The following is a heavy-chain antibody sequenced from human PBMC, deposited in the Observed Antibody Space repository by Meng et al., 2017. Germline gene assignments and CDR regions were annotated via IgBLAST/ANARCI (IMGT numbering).Heavy chain of an antibody. V-gene: IGHV3-7*03. CDR3: ARADRTLVNPSTIDY. CDR1: GFTFSSYW. Sequence: GESLKISCAASGFTFSSYWMSWVRQAPGKGLEWVANIKHDGSEKYYVDSVKGRFTISRGNARNSLYLQMNSLRAEDMALYYCARADRTLVNPSTIDYWGQGTLVTVSS. CDR2: IKHDGSEK. J-gene: IGHJ4*02. D-gene: IGHD2-2*01.